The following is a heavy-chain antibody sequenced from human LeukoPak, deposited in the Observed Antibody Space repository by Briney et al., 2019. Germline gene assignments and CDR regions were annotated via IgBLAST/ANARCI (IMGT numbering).Heavy chain of an antibody. J-gene: IGHJ4*02. D-gene: IGHD3-16*01. CDR3: ARDHRGGLPPY. Sequence: SETLSLTCTVSGASISNYYWNWLRQPAGKGLEWIGRIYTSGSTNYNPSLKGRVTMSVDTSNNQFSLKLSSVTAADTAVYYCARDHRGGLPPYWGQGTLVTVSS. CDR1: GASISNYY. V-gene: IGHV4-4*07. CDR2: IYTSGST.